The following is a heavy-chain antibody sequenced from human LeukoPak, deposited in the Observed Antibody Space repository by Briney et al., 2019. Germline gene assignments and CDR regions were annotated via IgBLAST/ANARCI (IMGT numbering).Heavy chain of an antibody. J-gene: IGHJ4*02. V-gene: IGHV4-39*01. D-gene: IGHD3-10*01. CDR1: GGSISTSNYY. Sequence: PSETLSLTCTVSGGSISTSNYYWGWIRQPPGKGLEWIGNIFYSGSTYYNPSLKSRVTISVDTSKNQFSLKLSSVTAADTAVYYCARPTYYYGSGSPRRDYFDYWGQGTLVTVSS. CDR3: ARPTYYYGSGSPRRDYFDY. CDR2: IFYSGST.